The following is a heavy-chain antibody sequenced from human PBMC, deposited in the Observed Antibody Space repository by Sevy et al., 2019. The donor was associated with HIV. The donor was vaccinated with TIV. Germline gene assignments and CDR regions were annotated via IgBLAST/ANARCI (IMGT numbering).Heavy chain of an antibody. J-gene: IGHJ4*02. Sequence: GGSLRVSCAASGFTFSSYAMHWVRQAPGKGLEWVAVISYDGSNKYYADSVKGRFTISRDNSKNTLYLQMNSLRAEDTAVYYCAREGGMTPHFDYWGQGTLVTVSS. CDR1: GFTFSSYA. CDR2: ISYDGSNK. V-gene: IGHV3-30-3*01. CDR3: AREGGMTPHFDY.